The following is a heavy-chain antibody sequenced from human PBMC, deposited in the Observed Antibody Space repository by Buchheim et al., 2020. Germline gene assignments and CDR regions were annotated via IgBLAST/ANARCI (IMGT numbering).Heavy chain of an antibody. Sequence: QVQLVESGGGVVQPGWSLRLSCAASGFTFSSYGMHWVRQAPGKGLEWVAVISYDGSNKYYADSVKGRFTISRDNSKNTLYLQMNSLRAEDTAVYYCAKDPGRGRVAGAMDVWGQGTT. D-gene: IGHD1-26*01. CDR3: AKDPGRGRVAGAMDV. CDR2: ISYDGSNK. J-gene: IGHJ6*02. CDR1: GFTFSSYG. V-gene: IGHV3-30*18.